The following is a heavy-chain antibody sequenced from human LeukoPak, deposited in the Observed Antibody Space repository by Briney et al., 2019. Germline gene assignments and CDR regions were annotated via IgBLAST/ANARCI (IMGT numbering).Heavy chain of an antibody. CDR3: AKVHRAYDYDSGSYYDSGFDY. V-gene: IGHV3-30*02. J-gene: IGHJ4*02. D-gene: IGHD3-10*01. CDR2: IRYDGNNK. CDR1: GFTFSSSD. Sequence: GGSLRLSCAASGFTFSSSDMHWVRQAPGKGLEWVAFIRYDGNNKYYADSVKGRLTITRDNSKNTLYLQMNSLRAEDTAIYYCAKVHRAYDYDSGSYYDSGFDYWGQGTLVTVSS.